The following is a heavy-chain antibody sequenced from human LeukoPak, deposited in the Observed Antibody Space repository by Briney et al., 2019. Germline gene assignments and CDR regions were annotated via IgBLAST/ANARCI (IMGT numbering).Heavy chain of an antibody. CDR1: GFTFSSYW. D-gene: IGHD3-9*01. V-gene: IGHV3-74*01. CDR3: ARDPLRYFDWFRTGY. CDR2: INSDGSST. J-gene: IGHJ4*02. Sequence: PSGGSLRLSCAASGFTFSSYWMHWVRQAPGKGLVWVPRINSDGSSTSYADSVKGRFTISRDHAKNTLYLQMNSLRAEDTAVYYCARDPLRYFDWFRTGYWGQGTLVTVSS.